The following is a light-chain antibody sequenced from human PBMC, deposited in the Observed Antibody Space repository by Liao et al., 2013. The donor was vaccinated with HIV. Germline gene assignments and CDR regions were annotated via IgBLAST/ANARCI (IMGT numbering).Light chain of an antibody. CDR1: NIGSKS. J-gene: IGLJ2*01. Sequence: SYVLTQPPSVSVAPGKTATITCGGNNIGSKSVHWYQQRPGQAPVVVIYYDSDRPSGIPERFSGSTSGNTATLTISGVEAGDEADYYCQVWDSASTHPVIFGGGTKLTVL. V-gene: IGLV3-21*04. CDR3: QVWDSASTHPVI. CDR2: YDS.